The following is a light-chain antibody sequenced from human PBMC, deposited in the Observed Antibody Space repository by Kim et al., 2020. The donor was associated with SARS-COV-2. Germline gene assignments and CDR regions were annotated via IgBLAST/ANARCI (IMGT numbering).Light chain of an antibody. CDR1: QSISSY. V-gene: IGKV1-39*01. Sequence: SVGDRVTISCRISQSISSYLDWYQQKPGKAPELLIYAASSLQSGVPSRFSGSGSGTDFTLTISSLQPEDFATYYCQQCYSTPLTFGGGTKVDIK. J-gene: IGKJ4*01. CDR2: AAS. CDR3: QQCYSTPLT.